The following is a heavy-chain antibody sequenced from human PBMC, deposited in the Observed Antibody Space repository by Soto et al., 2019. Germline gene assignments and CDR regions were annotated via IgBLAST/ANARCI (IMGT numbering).Heavy chain of an antibody. CDR3: ASTRRYSSGWYSVLGYYYYGMDV. D-gene: IGHD6-19*01. CDR2: ISAYNGNT. V-gene: IGHV1-18*01. J-gene: IGHJ6*02. CDR1: GYTFTSYG. Sequence: ASVKVSCKASGYTFTSYGISWVRQAPGQGLEWMGWISAYNGNTNYAQKLQGRVTMTTDTSTSTAYMELRSLRSDDTAVYYCASTRRYSSGWYSVLGYYYYGMDVWGQGTTVTGSS.